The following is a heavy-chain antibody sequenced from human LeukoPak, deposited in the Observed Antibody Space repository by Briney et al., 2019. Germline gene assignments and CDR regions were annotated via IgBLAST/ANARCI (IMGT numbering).Heavy chain of an antibody. Sequence: GGSLRLSCAASGFTFSSYAMHWVRQAPGKGLEWVAVISDDGSNKYYADSVKGRFTISRDNSKNTLYLQINSLRAEDTAVYYCARASDYYDSSGYYQGSYYFDYWGQGTLVTVSS. CDR2: ISDDGSNK. CDR3: ARASDYYDSSGYYQGSYYFDY. V-gene: IGHV3-30-3*01. J-gene: IGHJ4*02. CDR1: GFTFSSYA. D-gene: IGHD3-22*01.